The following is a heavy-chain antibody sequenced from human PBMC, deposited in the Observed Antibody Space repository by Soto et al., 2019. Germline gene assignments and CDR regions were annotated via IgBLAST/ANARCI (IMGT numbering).Heavy chain of an antibody. CDR2: IHYSGST. J-gene: IGHJ6*03. CDR1: GASITSYY. Sequence: QGQLQESGPGLVRPSETLSLTCTVSGASITSYYWSWIRQSSGKGLEWIGYIHYSGSTNYNPSLEIRVTMSIDTSESQFSLRLSSVTAADTAVYYCARLNYYYSLDVWGKGTAVTVSS. V-gene: IGHV4-59*08. CDR3: ARLNYYYSLDV.